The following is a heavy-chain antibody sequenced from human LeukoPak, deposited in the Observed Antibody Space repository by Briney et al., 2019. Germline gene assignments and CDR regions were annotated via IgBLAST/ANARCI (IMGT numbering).Heavy chain of an antibody. V-gene: IGHV3-48*02. CDR1: GFSFSTNG. CDR2: INDRGNGI. J-gene: IGHJ4*02. D-gene: IGHD1-26*01. Sequence: GGSLRLSCAASGFSFSTNGMHWVRQAPGKGLEWVSHINDRGNGIYYADSVKGRFTISRDIAKNSLYLQMNSLRDEDTAVYYCARDFKWSFDSWGQGILVTVSS. CDR3: ARDFKWSFDS.